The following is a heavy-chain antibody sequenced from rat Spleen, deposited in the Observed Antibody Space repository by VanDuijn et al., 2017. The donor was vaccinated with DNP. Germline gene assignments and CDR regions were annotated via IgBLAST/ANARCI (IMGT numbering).Heavy chain of an antibody. J-gene: IGHJ2*01. Sequence: EVQLVESDGGLVQPGRSLKVSCAASGFTFSDYYMAWVRQAPTKGLEWVASISYDGSGTYYRVSVKGRFTISRDNAKSTLYLQMDSLRSEDTATYYCASRPPPTRGPFDYWGQGVLVTVSS. V-gene: IGHV5-29*01. CDR2: ISYDGSGT. CDR3: ASRPPPTRGPFDY. D-gene: IGHD1-4*01. CDR1: GFTFSDYY.